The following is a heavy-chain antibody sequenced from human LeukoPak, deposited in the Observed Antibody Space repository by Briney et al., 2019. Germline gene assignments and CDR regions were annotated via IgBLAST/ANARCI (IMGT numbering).Heavy chain of an antibody. D-gene: IGHD4-23*01. CDR3: VRGGNSGLEY. V-gene: IGHV3-7*01. CDR1: GFTFSSYS. Sequence: GGSLRLSCAASGFTFSSYSMNWVRQAPGKGLEWVGNIKEDGSEKYYVDSVKGRFTISRDNAKNSLYLQMNSLRAEDTAVYYCVRGGNSGLEYWGQGTLVTVSS. J-gene: IGHJ4*02. CDR2: IKEDGSEK.